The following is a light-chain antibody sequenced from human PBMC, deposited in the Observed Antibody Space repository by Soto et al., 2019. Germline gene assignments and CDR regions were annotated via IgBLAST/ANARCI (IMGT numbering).Light chain of an antibody. Sequence: EIVLTQSPATLSLSPGERATLSCRASQSVSSYLAWYQQKPGQAPRLLIYDASNRATGIPPRFSGSGSGTAFTLTISSPEPEDCAVYYCQQRSNWPLTFGGGTKVEIK. CDR1: QSVSSY. CDR3: QQRSNWPLT. V-gene: IGKV3-11*01. CDR2: DAS. J-gene: IGKJ4*02.